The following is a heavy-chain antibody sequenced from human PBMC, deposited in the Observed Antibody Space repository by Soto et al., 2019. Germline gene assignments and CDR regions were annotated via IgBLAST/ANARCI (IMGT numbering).Heavy chain of an antibody. J-gene: IGHJ6*02. CDR1: GGSISSYY. CDR2: MYNTGST. Sequence: SETLSLTCTVSGGSISSYYWSWIRQPPGKGLEWIGYMYNTGSTIYNPSLKSRVTISVDTSKNQFSLKLNSVTAADTAVYYCARDWGNSSSYYYGMDVWGQGTTVT. D-gene: IGHD6-6*01. CDR3: ARDWGNSSSYYYGMDV. V-gene: IGHV4-59*01.